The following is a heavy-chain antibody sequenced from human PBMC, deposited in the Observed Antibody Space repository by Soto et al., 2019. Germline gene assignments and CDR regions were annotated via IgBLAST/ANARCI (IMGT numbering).Heavy chain of an antibody. CDR3: ARERRRDDSNTCEALDV. Sequence: QVQLVKSGAEVKKPGSSVKVSCKASGGFYSIKTIYWVRQAPGHGLGWMGRIIPFVHIINNAQKFQGRVPISADKSTSKAYMELSSLKSDDTAIYFCARERRRDDSNTCEALDVWGQGTMVTVSS. CDR2: IIPFVHII. V-gene: IGHV1-69*04. J-gene: IGHJ3*01. D-gene: IGHD3-22*01. CDR1: GGFYSIKT.